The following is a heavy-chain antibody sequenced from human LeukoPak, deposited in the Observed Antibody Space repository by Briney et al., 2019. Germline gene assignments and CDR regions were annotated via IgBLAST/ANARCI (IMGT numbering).Heavy chain of an antibody. CDR3: ATYGSGSYRFDP. D-gene: IGHD3-10*01. V-gene: IGHV4-31*03. J-gene: IGHJ5*02. CDR1: GGSISSGNYY. CDR2: IHHSGST. Sequence: ETLSLTCTVSGGSISSGNYYWSWIRQHPGTGLEWIGYIHHSGSTYYNPSLKSRVIISVDTSKNQFSLKLNSVTAADTAVYYCATYGSGSYRFDPWGQGTLVTVSS.